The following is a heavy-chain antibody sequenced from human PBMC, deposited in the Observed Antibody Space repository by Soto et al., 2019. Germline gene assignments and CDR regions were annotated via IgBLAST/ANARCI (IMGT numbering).Heavy chain of an antibody. V-gene: IGHV5-51*01. D-gene: IGHD5-18*01. CDR3: ARAVTPNYYYYGMDV. Sequence: GESLKISCKGSGYSFTSYWIGWVRQMPGKGLEWMGIIYPGDSDTRYSPSFQGQVTISADKSISTAYLQWSSLKASDTAMYYCARAVTPNYYYYGMDVWGQGTTVTVSS. CDR2: IYPGDSDT. J-gene: IGHJ6*02. CDR1: GYSFTSYW.